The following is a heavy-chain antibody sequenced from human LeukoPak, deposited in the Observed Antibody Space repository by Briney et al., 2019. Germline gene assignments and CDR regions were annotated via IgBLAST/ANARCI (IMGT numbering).Heavy chain of an antibody. CDR2: INHSGST. V-gene: IGHV4-34*01. CDR1: GGSFSGYY. J-gene: IGHJ4*02. Sequence: PSETLSLTCAVYGGSFSGYYWSWIRQPPGKGLEWTGEINHSGSTNYNPSLKSRVTISVDTSKNQFSLKLSSVTAADTAVYYCARRIAARSYVDYWGQGTLVTVSS. CDR3: ARRIAARSYVDY. D-gene: IGHD6-6*01.